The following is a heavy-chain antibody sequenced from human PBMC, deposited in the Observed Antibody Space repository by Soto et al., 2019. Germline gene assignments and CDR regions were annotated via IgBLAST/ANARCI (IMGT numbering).Heavy chain of an antibody. V-gene: IGHV3-21*01. CDR2: ISSSSSYI. Sequence: EVPLVESGGGLVKPGGSLRLSCAASGFTFSSYSMNWVRQAPGKGLEWVSSISSSSSYIYYADSVKGRFTISRDNAKISLYLQMNSLRAEDTAVYYCASAGGSGSYFPFGYWGQGTLVTVSS. J-gene: IGHJ4*02. CDR3: ASAGGSGSYFPFGY. CDR1: GFTFSSYS. D-gene: IGHD1-26*01.